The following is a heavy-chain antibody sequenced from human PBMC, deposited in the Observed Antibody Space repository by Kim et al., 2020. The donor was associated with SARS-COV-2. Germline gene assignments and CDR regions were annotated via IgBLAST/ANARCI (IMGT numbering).Heavy chain of an antibody. J-gene: IGHJ3*02. CDR3: ARDGGSSGYSASDAFDI. V-gene: IGHV3-21*01. CDR2: ISSSSSYI. CDR1: GFTFSSYS. Sequence: GGSLRLSCAASGFTFSSYSMNWVRQAPGKGLEWVSSISSSSSYIYYADSVKGRFTISRDNAKNSLYLQMNSLRAEDTAVYYCARDGGSSGYSASDAFDIWGQGTMVTVSS. D-gene: IGHD3-22*01.